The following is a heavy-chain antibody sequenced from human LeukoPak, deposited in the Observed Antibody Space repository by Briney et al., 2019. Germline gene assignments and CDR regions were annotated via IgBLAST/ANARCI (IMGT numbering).Heavy chain of an antibody. CDR1: RYTFTSYG. D-gene: IGHD3-3*01. Sequence: ASVKVSCKASRYTFTSYGICWVRQAPGQGLEWMGWISAYNGNTNYAQKLQGRVTMTTDTSTSTAYMELRSLRSDDTAVYYCARAGPRFLEWFFFVVYWGQGTLVTVSS. V-gene: IGHV1-18*01. CDR3: ARAGPRFLEWFFFVVY. J-gene: IGHJ4*02. CDR2: ISAYNGNT.